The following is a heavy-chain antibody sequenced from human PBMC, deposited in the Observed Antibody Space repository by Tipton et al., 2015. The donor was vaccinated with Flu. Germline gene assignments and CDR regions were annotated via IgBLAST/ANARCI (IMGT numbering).Heavy chain of an antibody. CDR2: IFHDGTT. D-gene: IGHD2-15*01. J-gene: IGHJ6*02. CDR3: ARDGDISDV. CDR1: GGSFTNYY. Sequence: TLSLTCTVSGGSFTNYYWSWLRQPPGAGLEWIGDIFHDGTTNYHPSLWSRVTMSLDMSKNQLSLRLSSVTVADTAVYYCARDGDISDVWGRGTTVTVSS. V-gene: IGHV4-59*12.